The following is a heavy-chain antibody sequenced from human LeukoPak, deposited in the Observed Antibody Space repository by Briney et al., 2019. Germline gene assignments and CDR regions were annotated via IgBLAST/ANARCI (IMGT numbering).Heavy chain of an antibody. CDR3: ARDGAYGDSSGLDY. CDR1: GFTFSSYG. V-gene: IGHV3-33*01. J-gene: IGHJ4*02. CDR2: IWYDGSNK. D-gene: IGHD3-22*01. Sequence: PGGSLRLSCAASGFTFSSYGMHWVRQAPGKGMEWVAVIWYDGSNKYYADSVKGRFTISRENSKNTLYLQMNSLRAEDTAVYYCARDGAYGDSSGLDYWGQGTLVTVSS.